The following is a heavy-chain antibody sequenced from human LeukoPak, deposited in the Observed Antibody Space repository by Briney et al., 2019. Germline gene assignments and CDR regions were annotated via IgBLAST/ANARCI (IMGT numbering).Heavy chain of an antibody. CDR2: ISGSGGST. CDR1: GFTFSSYA. V-gene: IGHV3-23*01. Sequence: GGSLRLSCAASGFTFSSYAMSWVRQAPGKGLEWVSAISGSGGSTYYADSVKGRFTISRDNAKNSVYLQMNSLRDEDTAVYYCVRDPDALDYWGQGTLVTVSS. CDR3: VRDPDALDY. J-gene: IGHJ4*02.